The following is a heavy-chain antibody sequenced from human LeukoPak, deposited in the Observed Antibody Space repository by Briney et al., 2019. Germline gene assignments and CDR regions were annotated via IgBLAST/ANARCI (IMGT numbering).Heavy chain of an antibody. CDR2: IKSKTAGGTT. Sequence: GGSLRLSCAASGFSFSDAWMSWVRQAPGKGLEWVGHIKSKTAGGTTDYAEPVKGRFSNSRDDSKDTVSLEMNSLKTEDTAVYYCVTEYYGAYNYWGRGTLVTVSS. CDR3: VTEYYGAYNY. CDR1: GFSFSDAW. D-gene: IGHD4-17*01. V-gene: IGHV3-15*05. J-gene: IGHJ4*02.